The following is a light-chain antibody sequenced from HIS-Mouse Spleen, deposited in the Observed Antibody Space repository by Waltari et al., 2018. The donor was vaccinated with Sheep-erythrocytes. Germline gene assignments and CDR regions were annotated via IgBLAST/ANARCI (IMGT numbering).Light chain of an antibody. Sequence: DIQLIQSPSSLSASVGDIITITCRASKTISSYLNWYQQKPGKAPKLLIYAASSLQSGVPSRFSGSGSGTDFTLTISSLQPEDFATYYCQQSYSTPPLTFGGGTKVEIK. V-gene: IGKV1-39*01. J-gene: IGKJ4*01. CDR2: AAS. CDR3: QQSYSTPPLT. CDR1: KTISSY.